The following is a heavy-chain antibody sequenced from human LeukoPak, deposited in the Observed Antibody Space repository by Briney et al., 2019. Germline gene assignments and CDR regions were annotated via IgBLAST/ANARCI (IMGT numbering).Heavy chain of an antibody. CDR1: GGTFSSYA. CDR3: ARVLGYYYDSSGPNWFDL. Sequence: SVKVSCKASGGTFSSYAISWVRQAPGQGLEWMGGIIPIFGTANYAQKFQGRVTITTDESTSTAYMELSSLRSEDTAVYYCARVLGYYYDSSGPNWFDLWGQGTLVTVSS. V-gene: IGHV1-69*05. D-gene: IGHD3-22*01. CDR2: IIPIFGTA. J-gene: IGHJ5*02.